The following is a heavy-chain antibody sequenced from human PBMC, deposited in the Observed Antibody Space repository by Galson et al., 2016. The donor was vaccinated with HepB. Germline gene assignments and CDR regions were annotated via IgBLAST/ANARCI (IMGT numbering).Heavy chain of an antibody. V-gene: IGHV3-33*01. J-gene: IGHJ3*01. CDR1: GFTFRGYG. CDR2: IRSDGSIS. CDR3: ARGVGYGDYTFDV. Sequence: SLRLSCAASGFTFRGYGMHWVRQAPGEGLEWVALIRSDGSISYYADSVKGRFTISRDNSENTLDLQMNSLRPEDTAVYYCARGVGYGDYTFDVWGQGTMVIVSS. D-gene: IGHD4-17*01.